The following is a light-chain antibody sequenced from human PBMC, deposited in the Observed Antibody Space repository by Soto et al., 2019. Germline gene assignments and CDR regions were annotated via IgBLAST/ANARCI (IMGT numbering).Light chain of an antibody. J-gene: IGLJ2*01. V-gene: IGLV2-14*01. CDR3: SSYTSSSTVV. CDR2: DVS. Sequence: QSALTQPASVSGSPGQSITISCTGTSSDVGGYNYVSWYQQHPGKAPKLMIYDVSNRPSGGSNRFSGSKSGNTASLPISGLQAEDEADYYCSSYTSSSTVVFGGGTKLTVL. CDR1: SSDVGGYNY.